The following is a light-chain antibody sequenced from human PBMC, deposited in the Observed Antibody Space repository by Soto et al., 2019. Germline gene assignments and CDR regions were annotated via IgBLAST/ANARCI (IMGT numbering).Light chain of an antibody. Sequence: ALTQCPGTLSSSPGERATLSCRASQCFXSNYSAWYQQKPGQAPGLRTYGASSRATGIPDRFSGSGSGTDFTLTINRLEPEDFAVYYCQQYKNWTRTFGQGTRLEIK. CDR1: QCFXSNY. CDR2: GAS. CDR3: QQYKNWTRT. J-gene: IGKJ5*01. V-gene: IGKV3-20*01.